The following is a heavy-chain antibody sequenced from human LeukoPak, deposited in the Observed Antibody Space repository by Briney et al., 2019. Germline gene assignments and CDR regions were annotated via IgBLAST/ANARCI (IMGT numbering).Heavy chain of an antibody. CDR1: GYTFTGYY. CDR2: ISAYNGNT. D-gene: IGHD1-26*01. CDR3: ARGGWELLQDY. Sequence: GASVKVSCKASGYTFTGYYMHWVRQAPGQGLEWMGWISAYNGNTNYAQKLQGRVTTTTDTSTSTAYMELRSLRSDDAAVYYCARGGWELLQDYWGQGTLVTVSS. J-gene: IGHJ4*02. V-gene: IGHV1-18*04.